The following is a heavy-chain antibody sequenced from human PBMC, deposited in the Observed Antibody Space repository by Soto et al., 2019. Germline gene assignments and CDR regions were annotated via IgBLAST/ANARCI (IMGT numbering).Heavy chain of an antibody. CDR3: ARGSNYYGDAPNWFDP. J-gene: IGHJ5*02. CDR2: IYYSGST. V-gene: IGHV4-61*01. Sequence: LALTCTVSGGSVSSGSYYWSWIRQPPGKGLEWIGYIYYSGSTNYNPSLKSRVTISVDTSKNQFSLKLSSVNAAETAVYYCARGSNYYGDAPNWFDPRVQRTLVTVSS. D-gene: IGHD4-17*01. CDR1: GGSVSSGSYY.